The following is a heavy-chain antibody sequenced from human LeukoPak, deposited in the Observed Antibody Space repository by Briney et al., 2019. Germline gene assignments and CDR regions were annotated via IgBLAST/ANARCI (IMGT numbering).Heavy chain of an antibody. CDR3: ARGVSIAARPGSWFDP. D-gene: IGHD6-6*01. CDR1: GYTFTGYY. V-gene: IGHV1-2*02. Sequence: ASVNVSCKASGYTFTGYYMHWVRQAPGQGLEWMGWINPNSGGTNYAQKFQGRVTMTRDTSISTAYMELSRLRSDDTAVYYCARGVSIAARPGSWFDPWGQGTLVTVSS. J-gene: IGHJ5*02. CDR2: INPNSGGT.